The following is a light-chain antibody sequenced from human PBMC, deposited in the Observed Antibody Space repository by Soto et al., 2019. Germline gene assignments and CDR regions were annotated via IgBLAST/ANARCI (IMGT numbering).Light chain of an antibody. CDR2: EVS. J-gene: IGLJ3*02. Sequence: QSVLTQPASVSGSPGQSITISCTGTSSNVGGYKYVSWYQQHPGKAPKLMIYEVSNRPSGVSNRFSGSESGNTASLTISGLQAEDEADYYCSSYTSSSTLWVFGGGTKVTVL. V-gene: IGLV2-14*01. CDR1: SSNVGGYKY. CDR3: SSYTSSSTLWV.